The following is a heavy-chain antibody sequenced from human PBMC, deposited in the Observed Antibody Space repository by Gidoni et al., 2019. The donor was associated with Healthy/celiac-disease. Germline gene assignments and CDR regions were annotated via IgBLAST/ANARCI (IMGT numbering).Heavy chain of an antibody. CDR1: GFSLSNARMG. J-gene: IGHJ4*02. CDR2: IFSNDEK. CDR3: ARAPRIVVVTAPFYYFDY. V-gene: IGHV2-26*01. Sequence: QVTLKESGPVLVEPTETLTLTCTVSGFSLSNARMGVSWIRPPPGKALEWLAHIFSNDEKSYSTSLKSMLTISKDTSKSQVVLTMTNMDPVDTATDYCARAPRIVVVTAPFYYFDYWGQGTLGTVSS. D-gene: IGHD2-21*02.